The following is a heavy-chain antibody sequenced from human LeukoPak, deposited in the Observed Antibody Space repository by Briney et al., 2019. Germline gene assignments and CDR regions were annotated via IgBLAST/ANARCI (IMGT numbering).Heavy chain of an antibody. V-gene: IGHV3-49*04. Sequence: GGSLRLSCSTSGFTYRHYAMSGVRQAPGKGLEGVGFIQAKSYGGPAKYAASVNGRFRIPRDHAQSIVNLDMNDLKTEDRAVDYCTRVPDARCSRSGCYLDYWGQGTLATVSS. CDR3: TRVPDARCSRSGCYLDY. CDR2: IQAKSYGGPA. CDR1: GFTYRHYA. D-gene: IGHD2-2*01. J-gene: IGHJ4*02.